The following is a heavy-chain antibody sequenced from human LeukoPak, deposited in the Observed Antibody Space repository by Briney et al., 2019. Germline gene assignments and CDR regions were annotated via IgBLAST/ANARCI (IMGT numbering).Heavy chain of an antibody. V-gene: IGHV1-69*10. Sequence: AVTVSFTGSGGTFIIYAISWGRQAPGQGKGWEGRIITIVGIANYAQKFQGRVTITADKSTSTASMELSSLSSEDTAVYYCARGLGGYAEDSEYYYYYYGMDVWGQGTTVTVSS. J-gene: IGHJ6*02. CDR2: IITIVGIA. CDR1: GGTFIIYA. CDR3: ARGLGGYAEDSEYYYYYYGMDV. D-gene: IGHD5-12*01.